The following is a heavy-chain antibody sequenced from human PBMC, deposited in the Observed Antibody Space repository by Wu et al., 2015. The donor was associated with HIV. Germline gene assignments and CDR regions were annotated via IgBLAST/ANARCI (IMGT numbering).Heavy chain of an antibody. D-gene: IGHD1-26*01. Sequence: QVQLQESGPGLVKPSETLSLSCGVSGYSINSGHYWGWIRQPPGKGLEWIGSIYRSGNTYYNSSLSSRVTISVDTSNNHFSLKLNSVTAADTAIYYCARHGSGNTSPSLTYFYNTIDVWGQGTTVTVSS. CDR2: IYRSGNT. CDR1: GYSINSGHY. CDR3: ARHGSGNTSPSLTYFYNTIDV. V-gene: IGHV4-38-2*01. J-gene: IGHJ6*02.